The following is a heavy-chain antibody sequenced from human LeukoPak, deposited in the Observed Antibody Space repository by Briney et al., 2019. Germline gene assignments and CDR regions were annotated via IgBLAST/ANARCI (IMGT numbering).Heavy chain of an antibody. CDR3: ARVGYSSAWYFFNF. V-gene: IGHV3-23*01. CDR1: GISYSSFG. Sequence: PGGSLRLSCAASGISYSSFGMSWVRQTPEKGLEWVSTLSSTGTTFYAGSVKGRFTISRANSENTLYLQVDSLTAEDTALYYCARVGYSSAWYFFNFWGQGTLVTVSS. D-gene: IGHD6-13*01. CDR2: LSSTGTT. J-gene: IGHJ4*02.